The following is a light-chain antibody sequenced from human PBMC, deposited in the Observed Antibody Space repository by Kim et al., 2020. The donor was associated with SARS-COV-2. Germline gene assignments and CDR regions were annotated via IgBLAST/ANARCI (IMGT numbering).Light chain of an antibody. V-gene: IGKV1-12*01. CDR1: QGISSW. J-gene: IGKJ2*01. Sequence: DIQMTQSPSSVSASVGDRVTITCRASQGISSWLDWYQQKPGKAPKLLIYGASSLQSGVPSRFSGSGSGTDFTLTINSLQPEDFATYYCQQANSFPYTFGQGTKLEI. CDR2: GAS. CDR3: QQANSFPYT.